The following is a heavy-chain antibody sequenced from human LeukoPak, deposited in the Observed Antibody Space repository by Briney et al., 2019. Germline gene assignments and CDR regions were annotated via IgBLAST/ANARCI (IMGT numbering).Heavy chain of an antibody. CDR2: IYYSGST. J-gene: IGHJ3*02. CDR1: GGSISSSSYY. Sequence: PSATLSLTCTVSGGSISSSSYYWGWIRQPPGKGLEWIGSIYYSGSTYYNPSLKSRVTISVDTSKNQFSLRLSSVTAADTAVYSCARDSSYAFDIWGQGTMVTVSS. CDR3: ARDSSYAFDI. V-gene: IGHV4-39*07.